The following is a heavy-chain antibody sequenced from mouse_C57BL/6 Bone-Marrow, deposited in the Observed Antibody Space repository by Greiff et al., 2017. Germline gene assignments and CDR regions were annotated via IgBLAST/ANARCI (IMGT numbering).Heavy chain of an antibody. CDR2: IRSKSNNYAT. CDR3: VRPPLLWFDY. D-gene: IGHD1-1*02. J-gene: IGHJ2*01. V-gene: IGHV10-1*01. CDR1: GFSFNSYA. Sequence: GGGLVQPKGSLKLSRAASGFSFNSYAMNWVRQAPGKGLEWVARIRSKSNNYATYYADSVKDRFTISSDDSESMLYLQMNNLKTEDTAMYYCVRPPLLWFDYWGQGTTLTVSS.